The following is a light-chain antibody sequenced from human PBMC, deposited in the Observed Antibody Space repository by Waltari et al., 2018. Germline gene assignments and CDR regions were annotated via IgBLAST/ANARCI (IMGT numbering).Light chain of an antibody. CDR2: GAS. J-gene: IGKJ3*01. V-gene: IGKV3-20*01. CDR3: QQYGTSVFT. Sequence: IVLTQSPGTLSLSPGERATLSCKASDSVVLCKIAWYQQKPGQGPRLLIHGASNRAAGIPDRFSGSGSETDFTLTISRLEPEDFGTYYCQQYGTSVFTFGPGTKVEI. CDR1: DSVVLCK.